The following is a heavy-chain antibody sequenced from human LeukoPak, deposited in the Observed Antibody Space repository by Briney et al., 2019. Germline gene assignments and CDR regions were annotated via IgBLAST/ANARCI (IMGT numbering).Heavy chain of an antibody. CDR2: IRGDESKT. J-gene: IGHJ4*02. D-gene: IGHD2-8*02. CDR3: ARDTVSAFDY. V-gene: IGHV3-74*01. CDR1: GFTFRTYW. Sequence: GGPLRLFCAASGFTFRTYWTHWVREAPGKGLVGVSGIRGDESKTTYADSVKGRFTISRDNAKNTLYLQMNSLRAEDTAVYYCARDTVSAFDYWGQGALVTVSS.